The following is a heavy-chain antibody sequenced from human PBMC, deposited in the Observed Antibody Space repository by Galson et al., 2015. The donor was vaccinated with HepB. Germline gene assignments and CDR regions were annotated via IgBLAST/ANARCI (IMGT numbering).Heavy chain of an antibody. Sequence: SMRLSCAASGFTFSSYGMHWVRQAPGKGLEWVAVISNDGSNKYYADSVKGRFTISRDNYKNTQYLQMNSLRAEDTAVYYCAKYSSSSNYYYGMDVWGQGTTVTVSS. CDR2: ISNDGSNK. V-gene: IGHV3-30*18. J-gene: IGHJ6*02. D-gene: IGHD6-6*01. CDR1: GFTFSSYG. CDR3: AKYSSSSNYYYGMDV.